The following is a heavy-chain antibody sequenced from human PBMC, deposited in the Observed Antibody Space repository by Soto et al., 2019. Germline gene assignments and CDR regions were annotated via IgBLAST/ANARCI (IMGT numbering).Heavy chain of an antibody. Sequence: LRLSCAVSGITVSSYYMSWVRQAAGKGLEWVSVIYAGTITYYADSVKGRFTIYRDNSKNTLNLEMNSLRVEDTAVYYCARIPYDNSGTIFDYWGQGTLVTVSS. J-gene: IGHJ4*02. CDR2: IYAGTIT. V-gene: IGHV3-53*01. D-gene: IGHD3-22*01. CDR3: ARIPYDNSGTIFDY. CDR1: GITVSSYY.